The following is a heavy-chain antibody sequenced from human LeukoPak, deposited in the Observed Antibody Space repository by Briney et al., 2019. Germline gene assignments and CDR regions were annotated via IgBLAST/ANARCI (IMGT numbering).Heavy chain of an antibody. Sequence: PGGSLRLSCAASGFTFSSYAMNWVRQAPGKGLEWVSAIGASGAYTFYADSVKGRFTISRDNSRNTLYLQMNSLRAEDTAVYYCAKRPTTTTVTTPSWHVCDSWGQGTLVTVSS. J-gene: IGHJ4*02. CDR1: GFTFSSYA. CDR2: IGASGAYT. D-gene: IGHD4-17*01. V-gene: IGHV3-23*01. CDR3: AKRPTTTTVTTPSWHVCDS.